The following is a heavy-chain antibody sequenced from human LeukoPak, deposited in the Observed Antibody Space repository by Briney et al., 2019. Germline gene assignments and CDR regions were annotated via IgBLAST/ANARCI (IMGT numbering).Heavy chain of an antibody. CDR2: IYYSVST. V-gene: IGHV4-59*08. CDR3: ARHFIAGRAGGRFDP. J-gene: IGHJ5*02. D-gene: IGHD2-15*01. CDR1: GGSISSYY. Sequence: PSETLSLTCTVSGGSISSYYWSWVRQPPGEGLEWSGYIYYSVSTNYNPSLTSRVTISVDTSKNQFSLKLSSVTAADTAVYYCARHFIAGRAGGRFDPWGQGTLVTVSS.